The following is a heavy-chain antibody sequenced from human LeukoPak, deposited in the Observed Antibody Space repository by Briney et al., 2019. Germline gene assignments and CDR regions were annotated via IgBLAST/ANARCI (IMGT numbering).Heavy chain of an antibody. Sequence: GGSLRLSCAASGFTVSSNYMSWVRQAPGKGLEWVSVIYSGGSTYYADSVKGRFTISRDNSKNTLCLQMNSLRAEDTAVYYCARDPGGPHTVKWDAFDIWGQGTMVTVSS. D-gene: IGHD2-2*02. J-gene: IGHJ3*02. CDR1: GFTVSSNY. CDR2: IYSGGST. V-gene: IGHV3-53*01. CDR3: ARDPGGPHTVKWDAFDI.